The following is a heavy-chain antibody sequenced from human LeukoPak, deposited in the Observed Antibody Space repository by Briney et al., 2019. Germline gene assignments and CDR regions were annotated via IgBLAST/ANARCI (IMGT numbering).Heavy chain of an antibody. D-gene: IGHD6-19*01. CDR1: EYTFTDHY. J-gene: IGHJ1*01. V-gene: IGHV1-18*04. Sequence: GASVKVSCKASEYTFTDHYMHWVRQAPGQGLEWMGWIGAYSGNANYAQNLQGRVTMTTDTATSTAYMELRSLTSDDTAVYYCARAATTVAGMRYFHLWGQGTLVTVSS. CDR2: IGAYSGNA. CDR3: ARAATTVAGMRYFHL.